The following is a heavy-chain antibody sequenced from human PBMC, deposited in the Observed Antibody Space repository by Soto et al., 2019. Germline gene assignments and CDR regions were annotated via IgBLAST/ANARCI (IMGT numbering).Heavy chain of an antibody. D-gene: IGHD6-6*01. CDR1: GYTFTSYY. J-gene: IGHJ6*02. CDR3: ARGGGGIAARSPNYYGMDV. Sequence: GASMKVSCKASGYTFTSYYMHWVRQAPGQGLEWMGIINPSGGSTSYAQKFQGRVTMTRDTSTSTVYMELSSLRSEDTAVYYCARGGGGIAARSPNYYGMDVWGQGTTVTVSS. CDR2: INPSGGST. V-gene: IGHV1-46*01.